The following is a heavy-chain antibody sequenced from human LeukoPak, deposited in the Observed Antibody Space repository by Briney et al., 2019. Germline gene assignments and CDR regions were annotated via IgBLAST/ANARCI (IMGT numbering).Heavy chain of an antibody. J-gene: IGHJ3*02. CDR2: IYYSGST. V-gene: IGHV4-39*01. CDR1: GGSISSSSYN. Sequence: ETLSLTCTVSGGSISSSSYNWGWIRQPPGKGLEWIGSIYYSGSTYYNPSLKSRVIISVDTSKNQFSLKLSSVLAADTAVCYLARLGKRGMTTVTTRAFYIWGQGTMVTVSS. D-gene: IGHD4-17*01. CDR3: ARLGKRGMTTVTTRAFYI.